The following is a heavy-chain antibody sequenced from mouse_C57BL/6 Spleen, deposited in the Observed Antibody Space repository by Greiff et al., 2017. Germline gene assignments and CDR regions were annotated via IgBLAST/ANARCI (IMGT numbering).Heavy chain of an antibody. D-gene: IGHD2-4*01. CDR2: ISNLAYSI. V-gene: IGHV5-15*01. J-gene: IGHJ4*01. CDR3: ARHGGLRRDYYAMDY. Sequence: EVMLVESGGGLVQPGGSLKLSCAASGFTFSDYGMAWVRQAPRKGPEWVAFISNLAYSIYYADTVTGRFTISRENAKNTLYLEMSSLRSEDTAMYYCARHGGLRRDYYAMDYWGQGTSVTVSS. CDR1: GFTFSDYG.